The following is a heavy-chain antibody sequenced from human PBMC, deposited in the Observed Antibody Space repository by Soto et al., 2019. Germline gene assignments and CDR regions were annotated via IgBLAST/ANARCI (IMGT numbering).Heavy chain of an antibody. CDR1: GFTFSNAW. D-gene: IGHD3-10*01. V-gene: IGHV3-15*01. J-gene: IGHJ4*02. CDR2: IKSKTDGGTT. CDR3: TTDGSPGGVRGYYFDY. Sequence: EVQLVESGGGLVKPGGSLRLSCAASGFTFSNAWMSWVRQAPGKGLEWVGRIKSKTDGGTTDYAAPVKGRFTISRDDSKNTLYMQMNRLNTEDTAVYYCTTDGSPGGVRGYYFDYWGQGTPVTVSS.